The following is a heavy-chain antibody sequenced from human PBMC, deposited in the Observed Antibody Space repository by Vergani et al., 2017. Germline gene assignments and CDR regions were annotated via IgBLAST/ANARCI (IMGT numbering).Heavy chain of an antibody. J-gene: IGHJ3*02. V-gene: IGHV4-4*07. CDR3: ARVNVEYSSSVAFDI. CDR2: IYTSGST. D-gene: IGHD6-6*01. CDR1: GGSISSYY. Sequence: QVQLQESGPGLVKPSETLSLTCTVSGGSISSYYWSWIRQPAGKGLEWIGRIYTSGSTNYNPSLKSRVTMSVDTSKNQFSLKLSSVTAADTAVYYCARVNVEYSSSVAFDIWGQGTMVTVSS.